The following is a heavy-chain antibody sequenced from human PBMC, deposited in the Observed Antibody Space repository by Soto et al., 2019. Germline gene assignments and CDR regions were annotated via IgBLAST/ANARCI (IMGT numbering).Heavy chain of an antibody. CDR3: ARLDDGKDYYFYGMDV. V-gene: IGHV5-51*01. Sequence: GESLKISCKGSGYSFTSYWIGWVRQMPGKGLEWMGIIYPGDSDTRYSPSFQGQVTISADKSISTAYLQWSSLKASDTAMYYCARLDDGKDYYFYGMDVWGQGTRVTVS. J-gene: IGHJ6*02. CDR2: IYPGDSDT. D-gene: IGHD2-15*01. CDR1: GYSFTSYW.